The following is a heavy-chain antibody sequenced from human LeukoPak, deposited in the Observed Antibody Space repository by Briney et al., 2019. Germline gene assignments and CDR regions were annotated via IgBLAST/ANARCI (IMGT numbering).Heavy chain of an antibody. CDR3: ARDRVTTNTPYFDY. V-gene: IGHV1-2*02. CDR1: GYTFTGYY. Sequence: ASVKVSCKASGYTFTGYYMHWVRQAPGQGLEWMGWINLNSGGTNYAQNFQGRVTMTRDTSISTAYVELSRLRSDDTAVYYCARDRVTTNTPYFDYWGQGTLVTVSS. J-gene: IGHJ4*02. CDR2: INLNSGGT. D-gene: IGHD4-17*01.